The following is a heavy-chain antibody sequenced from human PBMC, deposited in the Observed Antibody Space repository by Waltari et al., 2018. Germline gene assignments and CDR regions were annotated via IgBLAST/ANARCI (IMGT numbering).Heavy chain of an antibody. CDR2: RRYDGSNK. Sequence: QVQLVESGGGVVQPGGSLRLSCAASGFAFSSYGMHWVSQAPGKGLEWVAVRRYDGSNKYYADSVKGRFTISRDNSKNTLYLQMNSLRAEDTAVYYCAKGLYCSGGSCYGPLFDYWGQGTLVTVSS. D-gene: IGHD2-15*01. CDR3: AKGLYCSGGSCYGPLFDY. V-gene: IGHV3-30*02. CDR1: GFAFSSYG. J-gene: IGHJ4*02.